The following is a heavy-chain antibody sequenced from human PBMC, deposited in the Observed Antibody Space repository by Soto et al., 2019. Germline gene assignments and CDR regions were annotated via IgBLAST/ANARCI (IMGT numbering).Heavy chain of an antibody. Sequence: QVQLVESGGGVVQPGRSLRLSCGVSGFTFSDYGMPWVRQATGKGLEWVAIISYDGRNKFYGDSVKGRFTISRDNSKNTLDLEMNSLRPEDTAVYYCAKDRHYWNRVGYFDYWGQGTLVTISS. D-gene: IGHD1-1*01. CDR2: ISYDGRNK. V-gene: IGHV3-30*18. CDR3: AKDRHYWNRVGYFDY. J-gene: IGHJ4*02. CDR1: GFTFSDYG.